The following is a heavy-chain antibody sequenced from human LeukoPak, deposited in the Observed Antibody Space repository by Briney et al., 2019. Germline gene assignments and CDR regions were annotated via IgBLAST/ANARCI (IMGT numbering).Heavy chain of an antibody. CDR1: KFTFSDYS. D-gene: IGHD6-13*01. V-gene: IGHV3-21*01. CDR2: INSIRNYI. Sequence: GGSLTLSCAASKFTFSDYSMSWVRQAPGKGLEWVLSINSIRNYIYCAYSVKGSFTLSRDNAKHSLYLQMTTMRAEDTAVYYCARGPGSSSWYLTLEGGYYFDYWGQGTLVTVSS. J-gene: IGHJ4*02. CDR3: ARGPGSSSWYLTLEGGYYFDY.